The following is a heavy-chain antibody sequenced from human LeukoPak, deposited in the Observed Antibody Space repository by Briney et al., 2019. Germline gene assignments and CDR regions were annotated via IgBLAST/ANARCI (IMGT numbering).Heavy chain of an antibody. CDR1: GYTFTSYY. CDR3: ARVSYPRSTVTSWFDP. Sequence: ASVTVSCKASGYTFTSYYMHWVRQAPGQGLEWMGIINPSGGSTSYAQKFQGRVTMTRDTSTSAVYMELSSLRSEDTAVYYCARVSYPRSTVTSWFDPWSQGTLVTVSS. V-gene: IGHV1-46*01. D-gene: IGHD4-17*01. CDR2: INPSGGST. J-gene: IGHJ5*02.